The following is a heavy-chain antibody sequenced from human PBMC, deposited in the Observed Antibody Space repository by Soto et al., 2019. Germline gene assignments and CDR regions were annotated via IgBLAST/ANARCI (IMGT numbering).Heavy chain of an antibody. CDR1: GGSISSSSYY. J-gene: IGHJ5*02. D-gene: IGHD6-13*01. CDR2: IYYSGST. Sequence: QLQLQESGPGLVKPSETLSLTCTVSGGSISSSSYYWGWIRQPPGKGLEWIGSIYYSGSTYYNPSLRSRVTISVDTSKNQFSLKLSSVTAADTAVYYCARHQGWQQLVLVPNWFDPWGQGTLVTVSS. V-gene: IGHV4-39*01. CDR3: ARHQGWQQLVLVPNWFDP.